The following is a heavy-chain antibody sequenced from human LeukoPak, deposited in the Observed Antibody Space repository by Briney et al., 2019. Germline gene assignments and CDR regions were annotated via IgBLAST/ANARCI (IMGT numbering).Heavy chain of an antibody. CDR3: AKVRYYDSSGDY. CDR1: GFTFSSYG. J-gene: IGHJ4*02. V-gene: IGHV3-30*18. Sequence: GGSLRLSCAASGFTFSSYGMHWVRQAPGKGLEWVAVISYDGSNKYYADSVKGRFTISRDNSKNTLYLQMNSLRAEDTAVYYCAKVRYYDSSGDYWGQGTLVTVSS. D-gene: IGHD3-22*01. CDR2: ISYDGSNK.